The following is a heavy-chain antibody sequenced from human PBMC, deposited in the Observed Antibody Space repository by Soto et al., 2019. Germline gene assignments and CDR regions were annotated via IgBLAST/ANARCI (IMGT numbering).Heavy chain of an antibody. CDR3: AKAQDSSSWTNVVFYGMDV. Sequence: PGGSLRLSCAASGFTFSSYAMNWVRQAPGKGLEWVSTISSSGAVIYHADSVKGRFTISRDNSKNTLYLQMNSLRAEDTALYHCAKAQDSSSWTNVVFYGMDVWGQGTTVTVSS. J-gene: IGHJ6*02. V-gene: IGHV3-23*01. CDR2: ISSSGAVI. CDR1: GFTFSSYA. D-gene: IGHD6-13*01.